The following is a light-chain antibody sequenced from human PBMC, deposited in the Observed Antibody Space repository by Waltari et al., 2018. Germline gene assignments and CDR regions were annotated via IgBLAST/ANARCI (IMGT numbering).Light chain of an antibody. Sequence: QSALTQPASVSGSPGQSITISCTGTSSDVGGYNYVSWYQQHPGKAPKLMIYDVSNRPAGVSNRCSGSKSGNTSSLTISGLQAEDEADYSCSSYTSSSTFSVVFGGGTKLTVL. CDR3: SSYTSSSTFSVV. J-gene: IGLJ2*01. V-gene: IGLV2-14*03. CDR1: SSDVGGYNY. CDR2: DVS.